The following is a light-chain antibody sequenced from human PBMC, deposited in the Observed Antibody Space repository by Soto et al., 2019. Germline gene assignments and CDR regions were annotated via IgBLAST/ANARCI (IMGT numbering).Light chain of an antibody. Sequence: DIRMTQSPSSLSESVGDTVTITCRASQSISSHLNWYQQKPGKAPNLLMYTASNLQSVVPSRFSGSRSGTDFTLTISSLQPEDFATYYCQQSYSTPISFGQGTRLEI. CDR1: QSISSH. CDR3: QQSYSTPIS. J-gene: IGKJ5*01. V-gene: IGKV1-39*01. CDR2: TAS.